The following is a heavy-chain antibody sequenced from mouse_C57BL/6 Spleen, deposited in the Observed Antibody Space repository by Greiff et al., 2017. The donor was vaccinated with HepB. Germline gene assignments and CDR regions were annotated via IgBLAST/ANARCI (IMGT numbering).Heavy chain of an antibody. CDR1: GYTFTSYW. J-gene: IGHJ4*01. CDR2: IHPNSGST. D-gene: IGHD1-1*01. V-gene: IGHV1-64*01. Sequence: VQLQQSGAELVKPGASVKLSCKASGYTFTSYWMHWVKQRPGQGLEWIGMIHPNSGSTNYNEKFKSKATLTVDKSSSTAYMQLSSRTSEDSAVYYWARSEYYGSSYYYAMDYWGQGTSVTVSS. CDR3: ARSEYYGSSYYYAMDY.